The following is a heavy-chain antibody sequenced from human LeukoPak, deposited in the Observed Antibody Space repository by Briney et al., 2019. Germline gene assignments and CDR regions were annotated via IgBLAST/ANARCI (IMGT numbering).Heavy chain of an antibody. V-gene: IGHV3-20*04. D-gene: IGHD2-2*02. CDR2: INWNGGST. J-gene: IGHJ3*02. CDR3: ARRDIVVVPAAIFGAFDI. Sequence: GGSLRLSCAASGFTFDDYGMSRVRQAPGKGLEWVSGINWNGGSTGYADSVKGRFTISRDNAENSLYLQMNSLRAEDTALYYCARRDIVVVPAAIFGAFDIWGQGTMVTVSS. CDR1: GFTFDDYG.